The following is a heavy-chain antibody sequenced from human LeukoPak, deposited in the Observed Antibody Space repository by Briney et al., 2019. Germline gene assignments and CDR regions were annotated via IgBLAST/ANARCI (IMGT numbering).Heavy chain of an antibody. J-gene: IGHJ4*02. CDR3: LRDYQGY. CDR1: GFTFSSYW. V-gene: IGHV3-7*01. D-gene: IGHD6-13*01. Sequence: GGSLRLSCAASGFTFSSYWMSWVRQAPGKGLEWVANIKEDGSNNYNVDPVKRGFTISRENAKNSLYLQMNSLRAEDTALYYCLRDYQGYWGQGTLVIVSS. CDR2: IKEDGSNN.